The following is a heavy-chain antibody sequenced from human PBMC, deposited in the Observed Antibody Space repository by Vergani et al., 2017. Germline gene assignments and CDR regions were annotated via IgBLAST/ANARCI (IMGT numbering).Heavy chain of an antibody. D-gene: IGHD3-22*01. Sequence: VQLQESGPGLVKPSQTLSLTCTVSGGSISSGDYYWSWIRQPPGKGLEWIGYIYYSGSTYYNPSLKSRVTISVDTSKNQFSLKLSSVTAADTAVYYCARWAGGITMIPSGGFDPWGQGTLVTVSS. J-gene: IGHJ5*02. CDR3: ARWAGGITMIPSGGFDP. CDR1: GGSISSGDYY. CDR2: IYYSGST. V-gene: IGHV4-30-4*01.